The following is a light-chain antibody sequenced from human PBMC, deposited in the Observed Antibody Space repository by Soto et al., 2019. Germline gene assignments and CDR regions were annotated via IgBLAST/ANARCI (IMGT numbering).Light chain of an antibody. CDR2: DVS. Sequence: EIVLTQSPATLSLSPGERATLSCRASQSVDSYLAWYQQKPGQAPRPLIYDVSNRATGIPARFSGSGSGTDFTRTISRLEPEDFAVYYCQQCNSWPQWTFGPGTKVDIK. CDR1: QSVDSY. V-gene: IGKV3-11*01. J-gene: IGKJ1*01. CDR3: QQCNSWPQWT.